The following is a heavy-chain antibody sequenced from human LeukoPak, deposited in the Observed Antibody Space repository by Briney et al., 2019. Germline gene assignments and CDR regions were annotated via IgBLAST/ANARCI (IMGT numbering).Heavy chain of an antibody. CDR1: GFTFSNSV. D-gene: IGHD4-17*01. CDR3: ASGGDYGDSP. J-gene: IGHJ4*02. Sequence: GGSLRLSCAASGFTFSNSVMHWVRQAPGKGLEWVAVISYDGSNKYYADSVKGRFTISRDNSKKTLYLQMNSLRAEDTAVYYCASGGDYGDSPWGQGTLVTVSS. CDR2: ISYDGSNK. V-gene: IGHV3-30*03.